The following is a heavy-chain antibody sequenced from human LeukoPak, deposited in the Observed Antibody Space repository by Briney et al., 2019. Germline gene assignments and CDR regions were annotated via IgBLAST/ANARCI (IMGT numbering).Heavy chain of an antibody. J-gene: IGHJ4*01. V-gene: IGHV4-39*01. D-gene: IGHD5-18*01. CDR1: GGSISSSSYY. Sequence: PSETLSLTCTVSGGSISSSSYYWGWIRQPTGKGLEYIGRIYYSGSTYYNPSLTSRVTISVDTSKNQFSLKLSSVTAADTAVYYCARQYHTTMASFDSWGQGTLVTVSS. CDR3: ARQYHTTMASFDS. CDR2: IYYSGST.